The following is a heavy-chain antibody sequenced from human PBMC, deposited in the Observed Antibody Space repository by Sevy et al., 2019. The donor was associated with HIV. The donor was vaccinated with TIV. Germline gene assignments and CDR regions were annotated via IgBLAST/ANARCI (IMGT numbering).Heavy chain of an antibody. J-gene: IGHJ4*02. CDR3: ARHSSSIGRVDY. Sequence: SETLSLTCTVSGGSINSSSYYWGWIRQPPGKGLEWIGSIYYSGSTYYNPSLKSRVTISVDTSKNQFSLKLSSVTAADTAVYYCARHSSSIGRVDYWGQGTLVTVSS. CDR1: GGSINSSSYY. V-gene: IGHV4-39*01. CDR2: IYYSGST. D-gene: IGHD2-8*02.